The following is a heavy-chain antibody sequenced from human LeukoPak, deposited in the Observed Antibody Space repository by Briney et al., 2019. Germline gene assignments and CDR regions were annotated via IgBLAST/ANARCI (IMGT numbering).Heavy chain of an antibody. CDR1: GFTFSSYS. V-gene: IGHV3-21*01. Sequence: GGSLRLSCAASGFTFSSYSMNWVRQAPGKGLEWVSSISSSSSYIYYADSVKGRFTISRDNAKNSLYLQMNSLRAEDTAVYYCAREYDFWSGTRNNWFDPWGQGTLVTVSS. J-gene: IGHJ5*02. D-gene: IGHD3-3*01. CDR2: ISSSSSYI. CDR3: AREYDFWSGTRNNWFDP.